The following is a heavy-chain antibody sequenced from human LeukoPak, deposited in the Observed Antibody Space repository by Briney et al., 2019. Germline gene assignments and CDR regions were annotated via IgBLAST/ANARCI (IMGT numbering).Heavy chain of an antibody. CDR1: GGTFSSYA. J-gene: IGHJ4*02. CDR3: ATDRSRVLRYFDWLF. Sequence: SVKVSCKASGGTFSSYAISWVRQAPGQGLEWMGRIIPILGIANYAQKFQGRVTITADTSTDTAYMELSSLRSEDTAVYYCATDRSRVLRYFDWLFWGQGTLVTVSS. D-gene: IGHD3-9*01. CDR2: IIPILGIA. V-gene: IGHV1-69*04.